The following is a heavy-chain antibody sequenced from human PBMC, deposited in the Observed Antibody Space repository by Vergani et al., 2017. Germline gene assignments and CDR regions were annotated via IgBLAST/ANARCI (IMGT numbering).Heavy chain of an antibody. CDR3: ARGDYGILTGYRY. Sequence: QVQVVQSGAEVKKSGASVKVCCKTSGYTFSNYYMHWVRQAPGQGLEWMGIINPSGGHTNYAQKFRGRVTMTRDTSTSTVYMELSSLRSEDTAIYYCARGDYGILTGYRYWGQGTLVTVSA. J-gene: IGHJ4*02. D-gene: IGHD3-9*01. V-gene: IGHV1-46*03. CDR1: GYTFSNYY. CDR2: INPSGGHT.